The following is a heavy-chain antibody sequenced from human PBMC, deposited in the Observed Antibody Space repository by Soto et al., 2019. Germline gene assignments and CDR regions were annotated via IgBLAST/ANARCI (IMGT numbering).Heavy chain of an antibody. J-gene: IGHJ4*02. V-gene: IGHV4-39*01. Sequence: QLQLQESGPGLVKPSETLSLTCTVSGGSISSSSYYWGWIRQPPGKGLEWIGSIYYSGSTYYNPSLKSRVTISVDTSKNQFSLKLSSVTAADTAVYYWARRGLSSSLLYIDYWGQGTLVTVSS. D-gene: IGHD6-13*01. CDR2: IYYSGST. CDR3: ARRGLSSSLLYIDY. CDR1: GGSISSSSYY.